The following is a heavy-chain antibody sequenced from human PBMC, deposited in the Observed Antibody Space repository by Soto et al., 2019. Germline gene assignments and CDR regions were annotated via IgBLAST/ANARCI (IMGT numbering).Heavy chain of an antibody. CDR3: ARIVVVTAIRDTPYYYYGMDV. V-gene: IGHV5-51*01. D-gene: IGHD2-21*02. J-gene: IGHJ6*02. CDR2: IYPGDSDP. Sequence: GESLKISCKASGYSFTNYWIAWMRQMPGKGLEWMGIIYPGDSDPRYSPSFQGQVTISADNSISTAYLQWSSLRASDTAMYYCARIVVVTAIRDTPYYYYGMDVWGQGTTVTVSS. CDR1: GYSFTNYW.